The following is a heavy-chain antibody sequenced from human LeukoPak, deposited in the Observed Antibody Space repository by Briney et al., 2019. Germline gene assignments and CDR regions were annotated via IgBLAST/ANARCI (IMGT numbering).Heavy chain of an antibody. J-gene: IGHJ4*02. D-gene: IGHD4-17*01. Sequence: SETLSLTCTVSGGSINNYYWSWIRQPPGKGLEWIGYIYYRGSTNYNPSLKSRVTFSVDTSKNQFSLKLNSVTAADTAVYYCARGGDYGDLRYFDYWGQGTLVTVTS. CDR2: IYYRGST. CDR1: GGSINNYY. V-gene: IGHV4-59*01. CDR3: ARGGDYGDLRYFDY.